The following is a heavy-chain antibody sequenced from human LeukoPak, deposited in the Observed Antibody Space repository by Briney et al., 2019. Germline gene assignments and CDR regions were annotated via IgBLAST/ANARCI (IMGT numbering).Heavy chain of an antibody. Sequence: GGSLRLSCAASEFTYGMNWVRQAPGKGLECVSAISSSGSNTYYADSVKGRFTIPRDNSKNTLYLQMNSLRAEDTAVYYCAKVSNGDNYFDFWGQGTLVTVSS. J-gene: IGHJ4*02. CDR1: EFTYG. CDR3: AKVSNGDNYFDF. V-gene: IGHV3-23*01. D-gene: IGHD6-19*01. CDR2: ISSSGSNT.